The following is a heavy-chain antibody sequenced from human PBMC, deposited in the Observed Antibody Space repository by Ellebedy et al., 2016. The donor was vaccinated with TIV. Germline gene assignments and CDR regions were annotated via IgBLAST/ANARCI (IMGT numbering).Heavy chain of an antibody. J-gene: IGHJ4*02. CDR2: INHSGST. V-gene: IGHV4-34*01. D-gene: IGHD5-18*01. Sequence: MPSETLSLTCGIYGGSLSGHYWSWIRQPPGKGLAWIGEINHSGSTNYNPSLKSGVTISVDTSKNQFSLKLSSVSAADTAVYYCASHRGNTYGPYDYWGQGTLVTVSS. CDR1: GGSLSGHY. CDR3: ASHRGNTYGPYDY.